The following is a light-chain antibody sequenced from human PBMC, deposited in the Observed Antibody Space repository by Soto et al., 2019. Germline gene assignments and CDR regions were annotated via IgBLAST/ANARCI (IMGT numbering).Light chain of an antibody. Sequence: EIVMTQSPATLSVSPGERATLSCRASQSFGSNLAWYQQNSGQAPRLLIYRASTRNTGIPARLSGSGSGTEFTLPISSLQSEDFAVYYCQQSNDLPCTFGHGTRLEIK. CDR2: RAS. V-gene: IGKV3-15*01. CDR3: QQSNDLPCT. J-gene: IGKJ5*01. CDR1: QSFGSN.